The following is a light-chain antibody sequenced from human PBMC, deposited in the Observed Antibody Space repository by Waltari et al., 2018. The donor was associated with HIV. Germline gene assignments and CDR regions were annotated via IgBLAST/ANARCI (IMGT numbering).Light chain of an antibody. CDR1: KIGSKS. J-gene: IGLJ2*01. CDR3: QVWDINSDHVL. CDR2: DDT. V-gene: IGLV3-21*02. Sequence: SYVLTQPPSVSVAPGQTARIACGGTKIGSKSVHWNGRGPGQAPVRVCYDDTYRPSGIPGRFAGSNSGNTATLTISRVEAGDEADYYCQVWDINSDHVLFGGGTKLTVL.